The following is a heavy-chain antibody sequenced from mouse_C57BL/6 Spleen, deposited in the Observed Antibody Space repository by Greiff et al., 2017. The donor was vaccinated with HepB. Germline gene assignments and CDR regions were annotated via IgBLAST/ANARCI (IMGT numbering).Heavy chain of an antibody. CDR1: GYTFTSYW. J-gene: IGHJ4*01. Sequence: QVQLQQSGAELVMPGASVKLSCKASGYTFTSYWMHWVKQRPGQGLEWIGEIDPSDSYTNYNQKFKGKSTLTVDKSSSTAYMQLSSLTSEDSAVYYCARSYGSSYVGYAMDYWGQGTSVTVSS. D-gene: IGHD1-1*01. CDR3: ARSYGSSYVGYAMDY. CDR2: IDPSDSYT. V-gene: IGHV1-69*01.